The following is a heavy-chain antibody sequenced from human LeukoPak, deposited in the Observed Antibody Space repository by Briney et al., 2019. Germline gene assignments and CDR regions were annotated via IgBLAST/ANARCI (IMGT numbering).Heavy chain of an antibody. CDR2: IKQDGSEK. D-gene: IGHD3-22*01. V-gene: IGHV3-7*01. J-gene: IGHJ4*02. CDR3: ARDGDTSGYTD. Sequence: PGGSLRLSCEASGFTFSLYRMSWVRQAPGKGLEWVANIKQDGSEKYYVDSVKGRFTISRDNAKNSLYLQMNSLRADDTAVYYCARDGDTSGYTDWGQGTLVTVSS. CDR1: GFTFSLYR.